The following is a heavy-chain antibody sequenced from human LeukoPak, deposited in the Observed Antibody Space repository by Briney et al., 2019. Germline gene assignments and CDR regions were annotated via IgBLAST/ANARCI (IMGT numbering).Heavy chain of an antibody. V-gene: IGHV3-30*02. CDR1: GFTFSSYG. CDR3: AKDRILLWAMDV. J-gene: IGHJ6*03. D-gene: IGHD3-10*01. Sequence: PGGSLRLTCAASGFTFSSYGMHWVRQAPGKGLEWVAFIRYDGSTKYYADSVKGRFTISRDNSKNTLYLQMNSLRAEDTAVYYCAKDRILLWAMDVWGKGTTVTISS. CDR2: IRYDGSTK.